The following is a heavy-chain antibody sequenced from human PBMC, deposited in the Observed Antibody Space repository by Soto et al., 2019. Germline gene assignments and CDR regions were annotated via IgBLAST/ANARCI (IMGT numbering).Heavy chain of an antibody. J-gene: IGHJ6*02. V-gene: IGHV3-23*01. CDR2: ISGSGQSI. Sequence: PGGSLRLSCAASGFTFSSYAMSWVRQAPGKGLGGVSGISGSGQSIYYADSVKGRFTISRDNSKNTLFLQMDSLGVEDTAVYYCAKDRGIAASGGLYYYYGMDVWGQGTTVTVSS. CDR3: AKDRGIAASGGLYYYYGMDV. D-gene: IGHD6-13*01. CDR1: GFTFSSYA.